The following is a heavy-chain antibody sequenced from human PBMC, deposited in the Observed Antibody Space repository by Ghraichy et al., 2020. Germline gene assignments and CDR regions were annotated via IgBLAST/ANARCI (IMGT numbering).Heavy chain of an antibody. CDR2: IYWDDDK. CDR3: AHIPPEALNRPVAAAERWFDP. V-gene: IGHV2-5*02. D-gene: IGHD6-13*01. J-gene: IGHJ5*02. CDR1: GFSLSTSGVG. Sequence: SGPTLVKPTQTLTLICTFSGFSLSTSGVGVGWIRQPPGKALEWLALIYWDDDKRYSPSLKSRLTITKDTSKNQVVLTMTNMDPVDTATYYCAHIPPEALNRPVAAAERWFDPWGQGTLVTVSS.